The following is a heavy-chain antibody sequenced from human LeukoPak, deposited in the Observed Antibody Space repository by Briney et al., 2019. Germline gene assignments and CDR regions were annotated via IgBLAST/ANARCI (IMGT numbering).Heavy chain of an antibody. D-gene: IGHD3-9*01. CDR1: GYTLTDVS. CDR3: GIGRKFDWLLCHH. CDR2: FDPEGGET. V-gene: IGHV1-24*01. Sequence: ASVKVSCKIFGYTLTDVSMHWVRQAPGKGLEWMGGFDPEGGETIYAQKFQGRVTMTEDPSADTAYMELRSLSSEDTAVYYCGIGRKFDWLLCHHWGQGTLVTVSS. J-gene: IGHJ5*02.